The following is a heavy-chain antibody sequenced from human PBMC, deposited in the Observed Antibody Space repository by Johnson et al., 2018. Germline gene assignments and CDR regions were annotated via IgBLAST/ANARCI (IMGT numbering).Heavy chain of an antibody. CDR2: ISTSTNTI. J-gene: IGHJ3*02. D-gene: IGHD3-3*02. V-gene: IGHV3-48*02. CDR1: GFTFSTYS. Sequence: VQLVESGGGLVKPGGSLRLSCAASGFTFSTYSMNWVRQAQGKGLEWISYISTSTNTIYYANYLQGRFSNSRDNDRNSLYLQMNSLKNDDTAVSYWARDMSIREAFDIWGQGTMVTVSS. CDR3: ARDMSIREAFDI.